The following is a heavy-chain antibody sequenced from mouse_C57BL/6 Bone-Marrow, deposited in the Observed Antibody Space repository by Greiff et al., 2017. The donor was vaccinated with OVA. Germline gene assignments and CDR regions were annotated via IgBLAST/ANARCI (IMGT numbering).Heavy chain of an antibody. V-gene: IGHV5-17*01. CDR2: ISSGSSTI. D-gene: IGHD2-2*01. CDR3: AREGGYVFDY. J-gene: IGHJ2*01. Sequence: EVKVVESGGGLVKPGGSLKLSCAASGFTFSDYGMHWVRQAPEKGLEWVAYISSGSSTIYYADTVKGRFTISRDNAKNTLFLQMTSLRSEDTAMYYCAREGGYVFDYGGQGTTLTVSS. CDR1: GFTFSDYG.